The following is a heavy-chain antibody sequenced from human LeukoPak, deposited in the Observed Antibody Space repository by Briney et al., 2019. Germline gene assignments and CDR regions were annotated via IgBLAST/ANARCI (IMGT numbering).Heavy chain of an antibody. V-gene: IGHV1-8*01. CDR2: MNPNSGNT. D-gene: IGHD1-26*01. CDR1: GYTFTSYD. Sequence: GASVKVSCKASGYTFTSYDINWVRQATGQGLEWMGWMNPNSGNTGYAQKFQGRVTMTRNTSISTAYMELSSLRSEDTAVYYCARDRIVGATSLFDYWGQGTLVTVSS. CDR3: ARDRIVGATSLFDY. J-gene: IGHJ4*02.